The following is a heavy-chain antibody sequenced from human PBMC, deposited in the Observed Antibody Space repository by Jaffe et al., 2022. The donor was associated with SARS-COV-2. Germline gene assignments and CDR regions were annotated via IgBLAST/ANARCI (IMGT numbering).Heavy chain of an antibody. CDR2: MNPNSGNT. J-gene: IGHJ4*02. CDR1: GYTFTSYD. D-gene: IGHD5-12*01. CDR3: ARGKRVATRFSQGYSSQYYFDY. V-gene: IGHV1-8*01. Sequence: QVQLVQSGAEVKKPGASVKVSCKASGYTFTSYDINWVRQATGQGLEWMGWMNPNSGNTGYAQKFQGRVTMTRNTSISTAYMELSSLRSEDTAVYYCARGKRVATRFSQGYSSQYYFDYWGQGTLVTVSS.